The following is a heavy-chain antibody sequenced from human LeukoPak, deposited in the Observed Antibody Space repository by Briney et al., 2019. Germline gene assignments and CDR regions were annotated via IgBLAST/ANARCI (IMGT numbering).Heavy chain of an antibody. CDR3: ARHVGSSGWYV. V-gene: IGHV5-51*01. CDR1: GYSFTSYW. CDR2: IYPSDSDT. D-gene: IGHD6-19*01. J-gene: IGHJ4*02. Sequence: GESLKNSCKASGYSFTSYWIGWVRQMPGKGLEWMGIIYPSDSDTRYSPSFQGQVTISVDKSISTAYLQWSSLKASDTAMYYCARHVGSSGWYVWGQGTLVTVSP.